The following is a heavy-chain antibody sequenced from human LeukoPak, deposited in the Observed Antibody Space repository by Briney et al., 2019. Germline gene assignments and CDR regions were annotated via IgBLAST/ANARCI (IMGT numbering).Heavy chain of an antibody. CDR2: INHSGST. J-gene: IGHJ4*02. D-gene: IGHD3-16*01. V-gene: IGHV4-34*01. Sequence: PSETLSLTCAVYGGSFSDYYWSWIRQPPGKGLEWIGEINHSGSTNYNPSLKSRVTISADTSKNQFSLKLNSLTTADTAVYYCTRGAGWLIDYWGQGILVTVSS. CDR3: TRGAGWLIDY. CDR1: GGSFSDYY.